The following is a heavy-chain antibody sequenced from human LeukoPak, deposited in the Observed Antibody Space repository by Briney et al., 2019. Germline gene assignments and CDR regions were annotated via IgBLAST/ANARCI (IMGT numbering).Heavy chain of an antibody. CDR1: GGTFSRYA. D-gene: IGHD2/OR15-2a*01. V-gene: IGHV1-69*13. Sequence: SGKISCKASGGTFSRYAISWVRQAPGQGLEWMGGITTMFGRANYAQKFQVRVTITAHESTSTAYLDLSGLRSEDTAMYYCARDAAIYYNSAFYCLWWGQGTLITVSS. J-gene: IGHJ4*02. CDR3: ARDAAIYYNSAFYCLW. CDR2: ITTMFGRA.